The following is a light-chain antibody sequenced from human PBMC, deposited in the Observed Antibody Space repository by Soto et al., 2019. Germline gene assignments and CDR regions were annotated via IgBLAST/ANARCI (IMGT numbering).Light chain of an antibody. Sequence: DIQLTQTQSSVSASVGDRVTITCRSSEDISAWLAWYQQKPGKAPKLLIYAASSLQSGVPSRFSGSGSGTDFTLTISSLQPEDFVTYYCQHADSFSSIAFGQGTRLEIK. CDR1: EDISAW. J-gene: IGKJ5*01. CDR2: AAS. V-gene: IGKV1-12*02. CDR3: QHADSFSSIA.